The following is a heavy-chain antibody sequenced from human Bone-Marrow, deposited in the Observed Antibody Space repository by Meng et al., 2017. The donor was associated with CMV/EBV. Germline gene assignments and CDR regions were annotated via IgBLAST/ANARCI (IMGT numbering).Heavy chain of an antibody. CDR3: ARREVTTWFDP. CDR2: IYYSGST. Sequence: CTLSVCSVSSGSYYWSGSRQPPVKGLEWIGYIYYSGSTNYNPSLKSRVTISVATSKNQFSLKLSSVTAADTAVYYFARREVTTWFDPWGQGTLVTVSS. J-gene: IGHJ5*02. V-gene: IGHV4-61*01. D-gene: IGHD4-11*01. CDR1: VCSVSSGSYY.